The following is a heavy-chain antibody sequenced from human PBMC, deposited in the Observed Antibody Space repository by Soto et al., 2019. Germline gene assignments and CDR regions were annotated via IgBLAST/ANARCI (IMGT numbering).Heavy chain of an antibody. CDR2: ISSGGST. D-gene: IGHD3-3*01. Sequence: EVQLVESGGGLVQPGGFLRLSCAASGFTVSNFYMTWVRQAPGKGLEWVSVISSGGSTYYADSVKGRFTISRDNSKNTLYLEMNSLRAGDTAVYYCARDTFGGAYDFWHGGQGTLVTVSS. J-gene: IGHJ4*02. V-gene: IGHV3-66*01. CDR3: ARDTFGGAYDFWH. CDR1: GFTVSNFY.